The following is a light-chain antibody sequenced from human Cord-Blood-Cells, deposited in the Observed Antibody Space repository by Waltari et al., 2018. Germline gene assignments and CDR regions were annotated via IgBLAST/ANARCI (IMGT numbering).Light chain of an antibody. CDR3: QQYDNLPT. CDR2: DAS. J-gene: IGKJ5*01. V-gene: IGKV1-33*01. CDR1: QDISNY. Sequence: DIQMTQCQSSLSASVGDRATITCQASQDISNYLNWYQQKPGKAPKLLIYDASNLETGVPSRFSGSGSGTDFTFTISSLQPEDIATYYCQQYDNLPTFGQGTRLEIK.